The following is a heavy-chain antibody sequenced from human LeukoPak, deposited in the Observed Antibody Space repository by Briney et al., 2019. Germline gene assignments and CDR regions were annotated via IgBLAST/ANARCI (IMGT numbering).Heavy chain of an antibody. J-gene: IGHJ4*02. CDR2: IIPMLGTP. CDR1: GGTFNSYI. D-gene: IGHD3-22*01. CDR3: ASGGVVTNPRGQYQFDY. Sequence: SVKVSCKASGGTFNSYIISWVRQAPGQGLEWMGRIIPMLGTPDYAQKFQGRITIIADKSTNTASMELSSLRFEDTAVYYCASGGVVTNPRGQYQFDYWGQGTLVTVSS. V-gene: IGHV1-69*08.